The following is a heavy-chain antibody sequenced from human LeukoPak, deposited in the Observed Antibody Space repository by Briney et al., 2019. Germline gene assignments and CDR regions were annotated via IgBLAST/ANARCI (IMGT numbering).Heavy chain of an antibody. CDR3: ARDLNTGIPYYFDD. V-gene: IGHV3-21*06. CDR1: GFIFSTYS. D-gene: IGHD1-1*01. CDR2: ITSSSSYI. Sequence: GGSLRLSCAASGFIFSTYSMDWVRQAPGKGLEWVSTITSSSSYIYYADSVKGRFTISRDNAKNSLYLQMNSLRAEDTAVYYCARDLNTGIPYYFDDRGQGTLVTVSS. J-gene: IGHJ4*02.